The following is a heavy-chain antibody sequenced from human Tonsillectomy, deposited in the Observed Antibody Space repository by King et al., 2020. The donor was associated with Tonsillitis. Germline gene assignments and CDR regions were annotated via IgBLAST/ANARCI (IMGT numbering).Heavy chain of an antibody. CDR1: GFTFSSYG. CDR2: IWDDGSNK. Sequence: VQLVESGGGVVQPGRSLRLSCAASGFTFSSYGMHWVRQAPGKGLEWVAVIWDDGSNKYYADSVKGRFTISRDNSKKTVYLQMNSLRAEDTAVYYCARDTSGTHFDYWGQGTLVTVSS. J-gene: IGHJ4*02. V-gene: IGHV3-33*01. CDR3: ARDTSGTHFDY. D-gene: IGHD1-1*01.